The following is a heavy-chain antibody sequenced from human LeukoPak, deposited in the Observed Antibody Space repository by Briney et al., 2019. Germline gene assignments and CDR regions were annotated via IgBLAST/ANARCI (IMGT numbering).Heavy chain of an antibody. CDR1: GFTFDDYA. Sequence: GGSLRLSCAASGFTFDDYAMHWVRQAPGKGLEWVSLISWDGGSTYYADSVKGRFTISRDNSKNSLYLQMNSLRAEDTALYYCAKWEMYSSGWYEGYFDYWGQGTLVTVSS. D-gene: IGHD6-19*01. J-gene: IGHJ4*02. CDR2: ISWDGGST. CDR3: AKWEMYSSGWYEGYFDY. V-gene: IGHV3-43D*03.